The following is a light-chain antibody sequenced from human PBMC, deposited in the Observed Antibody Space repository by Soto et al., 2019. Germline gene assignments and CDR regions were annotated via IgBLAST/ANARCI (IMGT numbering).Light chain of an antibody. CDR3: AAWDDSLSGWV. CDR2: TNN. CDR1: SSNIAKNY. V-gene: IGLV1-47*02. Sequence: QAVVTQPPSTSGTPGQRVTISCSGDSSNIAKNYVYWYQQVPGMAPKLLIYTNNQRPSGVPARFSGSKSGTSASLAISGLQSEDEADYYCAAWDDSLSGWVFGGGTKVTVL. J-gene: IGLJ3*02.